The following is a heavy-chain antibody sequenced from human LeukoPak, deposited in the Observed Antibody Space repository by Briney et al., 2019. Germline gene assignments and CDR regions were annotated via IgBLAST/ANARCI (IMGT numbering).Heavy chain of an antibody. V-gene: IGHV1-46*01. CDR1: GYTFTNYY. D-gene: IGHD3-3*01. J-gene: IGHJ2*01. CDR2: INPSGGST. Sequence: ASVKVSCKASGYTFTNYYMHWVRQAPGQGLEWMGIINPSGGSTSYAQKFQGRVTISVDTSKNQFSLKLSPVTAADTAVYYCARAWGRDWSGYYNPWYFDLWGRGTLVTVSS. CDR3: ARAWGRDWSGYYNPWYFDL.